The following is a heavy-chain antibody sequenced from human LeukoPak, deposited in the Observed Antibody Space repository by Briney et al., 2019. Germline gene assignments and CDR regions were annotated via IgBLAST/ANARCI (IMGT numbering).Heavy chain of an antibody. CDR3: AKDLDCSGGTCHKAFDC. V-gene: IGHV3-30*02. J-gene: IGHJ4*02. CDR1: GFTLSTYG. CDR2: IRYDGSDK. Sequence: GGSLRLSCVASGFTLSTYGMHWVRQAPGKGLEWVAFIRYDGSDKFYGDSVRGRFTTSRDNSKNTLYLQMSRLRVEDTAVYYCAKDLDCSGGTCHKAFDCWGQGTLVTVSS. D-gene: IGHD2-15*01.